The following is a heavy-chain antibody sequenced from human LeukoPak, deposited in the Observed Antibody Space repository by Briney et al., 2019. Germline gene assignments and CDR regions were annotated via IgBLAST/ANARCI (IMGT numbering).Heavy chain of an antibody. D-gene: IGHD6-13*01. CDR3: ASRIAAAEPYWYFDL. V-gene: IGHV4-39*01. J-gene: IGHJ2*01. CDR2: LYYSGST. Sequence: PSETLSLTCTVSGGSISSSSYYWGWIRQPPGMGLEWIGSLYYSGSTYYSPSLKNRVTTSVDTSKNQFSLKLSSVTAADTAVYYCASRIAAAEPYWYFDLWGRGTLVTVSS. CDR1: GGSISSSSYY.